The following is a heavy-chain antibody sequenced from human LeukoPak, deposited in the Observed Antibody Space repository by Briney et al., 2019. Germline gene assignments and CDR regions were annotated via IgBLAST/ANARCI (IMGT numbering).Heavy chain of an antibody. J-gene: IGHJ4*02. D-gene: IGHD7-27*01. Sequence: SETLSLTCTVSGGSISSYYWSWIRQSPGKGLEWIGYIYYSGSTYYNPSLTSRVTISVDTSKNQFSLRLTSVTAADTAVYYCAGTGLFFDYWSQGTLVTVSS. V-gene: IGHV4-59*08. CDR2: IYYSGST. CDR1: GGSISSYY. CDR3: AGTGLFFDY.